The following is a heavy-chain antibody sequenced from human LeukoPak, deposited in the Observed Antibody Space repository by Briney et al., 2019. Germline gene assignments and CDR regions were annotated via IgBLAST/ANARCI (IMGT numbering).Heavy chain of an antibody. D-gene: IGHD3-10*01. V-gene: IGHV1-2*02. CDR1: GYTFTGYY. CDR2: INPNSGGT. Sequence: ASVKVSCRASGYTFTGYYMHWVRQAPGQGLEWMGWINPNSGGTNYAQKSQGRVTMTRDTSISTTYMELSSLRSDDTAVYYCAREGVPRRGYDAFDIWGQGTMVTVSS. J-gene: IGHJ3*02. CDR3: AREGVPRRGYDAFDI.